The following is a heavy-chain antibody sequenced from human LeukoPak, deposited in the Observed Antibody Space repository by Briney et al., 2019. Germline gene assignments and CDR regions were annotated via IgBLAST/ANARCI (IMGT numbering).Heavy chain of an antibody. Sequence: ASVKVSCKASGYTFTGYYMHWVRQAPGQGLEWMGWINPNSGGTNYAQKFQGRVAMTRDTSISTAYMELSRLRSDDTAVYYCASLYYYDSSGYEGNDYWGQGTLVTVSS. CDR3: ASLYYYDSSGYEGNDY. CDR1: GYTFTGYY. CDR2: INPNSGGT. V-gene: IGHV1-2*02. D-gene: IGHD3-22*01. J-gene: IGHJ4*02.